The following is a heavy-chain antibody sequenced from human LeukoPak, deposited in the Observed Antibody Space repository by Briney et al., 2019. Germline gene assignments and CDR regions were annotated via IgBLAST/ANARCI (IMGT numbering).Heavy chain of an antibody. CDR1: GFTLSSYW. CDR2: INTDGSSR. D-gene: IGHD2/OR15-2a*01. J-gene: IGHJ4*02. Sequence: GGSLRLSCAASGFTLSSYWMHWVRQAPGKGLVWVSRINTDGSSRNYADPVKGRFTISRDNAKNTLYLQMHSLRAGDTAIYYCATYRQVLLPFESWGQGTLVTVSS. CDR3: ATYRQVLLPFES. V-gene: IGHV3-74*01.